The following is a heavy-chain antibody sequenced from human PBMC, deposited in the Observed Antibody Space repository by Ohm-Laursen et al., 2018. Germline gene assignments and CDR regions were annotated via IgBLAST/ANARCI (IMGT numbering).Heavy chain of an antibody. D-gene: IGHD3-3*01. V-gene: IGHV3-23*01. J-gene: IGHJ5*02. CDR3: ARDDIYEGNSLDL. Sequence: SLRLSCSAFGFTFSSYAMSWVRQAPGKGLEWVSAISGSGGSTYYADSVKGRFTISRDNSKSTLYLQMNSLRAEDTALYYCARDDIYEGNSLDLWGQGTLVTVSS. CDR1: GFTFSSYA. CDR2: ISGSGGST.